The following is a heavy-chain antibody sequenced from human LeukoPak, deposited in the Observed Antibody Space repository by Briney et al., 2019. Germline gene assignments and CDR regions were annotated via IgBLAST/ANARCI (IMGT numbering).Heavy chain of an antibody. V-gene: IGHV1-18*01. J-gene: IGHJ4*02. CDR2: ISAYTGDS. Sequence: ASVKVSCKASGYTFNSYGISWVRQAPGQGLEWMGWISAYTGDSNYAQSLQGRVTMTTDTSASTAYMELRSLGSDDTAVYYCARVFYWSPDCSGGSCHIDYWGQGTLVTVSS. CDR1: GYTFNSYG. D-gene: IGHD2-15*01. CDR3: ARVFYWSPDCSGGSCHIDY.